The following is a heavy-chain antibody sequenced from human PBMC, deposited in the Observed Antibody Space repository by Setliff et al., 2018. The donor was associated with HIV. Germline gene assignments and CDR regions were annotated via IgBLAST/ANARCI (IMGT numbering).Heavy chain of an antibody. CDR1: GGSMTTYY. Sequence: SETLSLTCTVSGGSMTTYYWNWIRQPPGKGLEWIGYIYFNGDSYYNPSLKSRVSISLDMSKNQISLKLNSLTAADTAVYYCASPAEYWGPGILVTVSS. CDR3: ASPAEY. J-gene: IGHJ4*02. CDR2: IYFNGDS. V-gene: IGHV4-59*01.